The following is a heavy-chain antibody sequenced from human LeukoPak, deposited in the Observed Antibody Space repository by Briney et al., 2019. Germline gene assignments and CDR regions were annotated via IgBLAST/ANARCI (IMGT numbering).Heavy chain of an antibody. V-gene: IGHV1-18*01. CDR3: ARPQKGDTPGNWFDP. CDR1: GYTFTSYG. J-gene: IGHJ5*02. D-gene: IGHD2-2*02. CDR2: ISAYNGNT. Sequence: GASVKVSCKASGYTFTSYGISWVRQAPGQGLEWMGWISAYNGNTNYAQKLQGRATMTTDTSTSTAYMELRSLRSDDTAVYYCARPQKGDTPGNWFDPWGRGTLVTVSS.